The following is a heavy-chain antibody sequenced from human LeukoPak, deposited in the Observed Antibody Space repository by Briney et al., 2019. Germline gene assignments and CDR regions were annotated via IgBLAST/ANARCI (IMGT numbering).Heavy chain of an antibody. Sequence: GSLRLSCAASGFTFSSYWMNWVRQAPGKGLEWVANIKQDGSEKYYVDSVKGRFTISRDNAKNSLYLQMNSLRAEDTAVYYCATQYDFWSGYPDYWGQGTLVTVSS. CDR1: GFTFSSYW. D-gene: IGHD3-3*01. J-gene: IGHJ4*02. V-gene: IGHV3-7*01. CDR3: ATQYDFWSGYPDY. CDR2: IKQDGSEK.